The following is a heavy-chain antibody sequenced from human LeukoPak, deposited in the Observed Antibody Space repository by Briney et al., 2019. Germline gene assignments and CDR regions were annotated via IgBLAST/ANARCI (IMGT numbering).Heavy chain of an antibody. V-gene: IGHV3-23*01. Sequence: GGSLRLSCAASGFTFNNCAMIWVRQAPGKGLEWVSVISGSGNSTYYADSVKGRFTISRDNSKNTLYLQMNSLRGEDTAVYHCVKDNSNWYWYFDLWGRDTLVTVPS. D-gene: IGHD1-1*01. J-gene: IGHJ2*01. CDR2: ISGSGNST. CDR3: VKDNSNWYWYFDL. CDR1: GFTFNNCA.